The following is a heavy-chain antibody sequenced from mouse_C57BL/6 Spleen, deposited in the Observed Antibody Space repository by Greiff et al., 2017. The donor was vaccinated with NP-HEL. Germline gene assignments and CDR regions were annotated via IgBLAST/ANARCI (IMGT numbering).Heavy chain of an antibody. CDR2: IRSKSSNYAT. D-gene: IGHD2-2*01. Sequence: EVMLVESGGGLVQPKGSLKLSCAASGFTFNTYAMHWVRQAPGKGLEWVARIRSKSSNYATYYADSVKDRFTISRDDSQSMLYLQMNNLKTEDTAMYYCVREGGYDFYYYAMDYWGQGTSVTVSS. V-gene: IGHV10-3*01. CDR1: GFTFNTYA. J-gene: IGHJ4*01. CDR3: VREGGYDFYYYAMDY.